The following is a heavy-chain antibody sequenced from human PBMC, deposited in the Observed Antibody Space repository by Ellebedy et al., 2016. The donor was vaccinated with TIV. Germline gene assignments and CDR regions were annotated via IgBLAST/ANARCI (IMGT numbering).Heavy chain of an antibody. D-gene: IGHD6-13*01. CDR2: ISGSGGNT. V-gene: IGHV3-23*01. CDR1: GFTFNSYA. J-gene: IGHJ4*02. CDR3: AKGSIGAATSCLDD. Sequence: PGGSLRLSCAASGFTFNSYAMSWVRQAPGKGLGWVSAISGSGGNTYYADSVKGRFTISRDNSKNTLYLQMNSLRAEDTAVYYCAKGSIGAATSCLDDWGQGTLVTVSS.